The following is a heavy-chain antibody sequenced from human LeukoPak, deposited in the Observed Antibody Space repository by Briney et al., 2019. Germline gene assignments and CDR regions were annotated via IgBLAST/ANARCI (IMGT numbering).Heavy chain of an antibody. CDR2: ISAYNGNT. J-gene: IGHJ6*02. CDR3: ARPGCRSTKCYVRGPYYGKAV. V-gene: IGHV1-18*01. CDR1: GYTFTSYG. Sequence: ASVKVSCKASGYTFTSYGISWVRQAPGQGLEWMGWISAYNGNTNYAQKLQGRVTMTTDTSTSTAYMELRSLRSDDTAVYYCARPGCRSTKCYVRGPYYGKAVWGQGTTVTVSS. D-gene: IGHD2-2*01.